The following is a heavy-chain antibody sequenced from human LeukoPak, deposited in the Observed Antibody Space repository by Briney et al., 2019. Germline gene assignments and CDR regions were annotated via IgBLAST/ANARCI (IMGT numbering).Heavy chain of an antibody. V-gene: IGHV3-48*03. D-gene: IGHD3-10*02. Sequence: GGSLRLSCAASGFTFSNYEMNWVRQAPGKGLEWLSYIGTSGGGIQYADSVKGRFTISRDNAKNSLYLQMNSLRAEDTALYYCTRDAIVPGGFLDYWGQGILVTGSS. CDR2: IGTSGGGI. CDR1: GFTFSNYE. CDR3: TRDAIVPGGFLDY. J-gene: IGHJ4*02.